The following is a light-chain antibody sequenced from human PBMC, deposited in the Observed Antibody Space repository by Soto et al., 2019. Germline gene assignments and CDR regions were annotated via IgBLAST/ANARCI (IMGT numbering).Light chain of an antibody. J-gene: IGKJ2*01. Sequence: DIVMTQSPDSLAVSLGERATINCKSSQSVLYSSDNKYYLAWYQQKPGQPPKLLIYWASTRESGVPDRFSGSGSGTYFTLTISGLQAEDVAVYYCQQYYSSPYTFGQGTKLEIK. CDR1: QSVLYSSDNKYY. CDR2: WAS. V-gene: IGKV4-1*01. CDR3: QQYYSSPYT.